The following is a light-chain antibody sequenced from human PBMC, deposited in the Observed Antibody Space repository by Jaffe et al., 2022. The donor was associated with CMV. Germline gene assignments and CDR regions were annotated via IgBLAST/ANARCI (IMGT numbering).Light chain of an antibody. J-gene: IGKJ2*01. V-gene: IGKV1-5*03. Sequence: DIQMTQSPSTLSASVGDRVTITCRASQSISNWLAWYQQKPGKAPKLLIYKTSILESGVPSRFSGSGSGTEFTLTISSLQPDDFATYYCQQYNIYLYTFGQGTKLEIK. CDR2: KTS. CDR1: QSISNW. CDR3: QQYNIYLYT.